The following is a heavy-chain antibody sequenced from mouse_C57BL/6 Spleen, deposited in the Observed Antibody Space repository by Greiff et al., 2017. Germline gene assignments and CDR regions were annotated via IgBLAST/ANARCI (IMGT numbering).Heavy chain of an antibody. J-gene: IGHJ4*01. Sequence: VQLQESGAELARPGASVKLSCKASGYTFTSYGISWVKQRTGQGLEWIGEIYPRSGNTYYNEKFKGKATLTADKSSSTAYMELRSLTSEDSAVYFCARSRDSNYGAMDYWGQGTSVTVSS. CDR3: ARSRDSNYGAMDY. CDR2: IYPRSGNT. D-gene: IGHD2-5*01. CDR1: GYTFTSYG. V-gene: IGHV1-81*01.